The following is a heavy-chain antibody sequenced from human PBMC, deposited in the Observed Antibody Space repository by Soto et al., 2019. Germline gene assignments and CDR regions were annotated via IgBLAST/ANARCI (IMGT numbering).Heavy chain of an antibody. D-gene: IGHD4-17*01. Sequence: LASGAAGRRVGSECRSRGSQDPGKGKEWVSAISGSGGSTYYADSVKGRFTISRDNSKNTLYLQMNSLRAEDTAVYYCAKSPIAYGDYVFGETYVDYWGQGTLVTVSS. V-gene: IGHV3-23*01. CDR3: AKSPIAYGDYVFGETYVDY. J-gene: IGHJ4*02. CDR2: ISGSGGST. CDR1: GRRVGSEC.